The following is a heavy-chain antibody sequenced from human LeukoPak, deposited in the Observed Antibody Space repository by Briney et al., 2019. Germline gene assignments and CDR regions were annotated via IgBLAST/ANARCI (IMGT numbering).Heavy chain of an antibody. D-gene: IGHD2-15*01. CDR3: AKDTGIVVVIAAMIN. CDR1: GFTFSSYA. V-gene: IGHV3-64*04. J-gene: IGHJ4*02. CDR2: ISSNGGST. Sequence: PGGSLRLSCSASGFTFSSYAMHWVRQAPGKGLEYVSAISSNGGSTYYADSVKGRFTISRDNSKNTLYLQMNSLRAEDTAVYYCAKDTGIVVVIAAMINWGQGTLVTVSS.